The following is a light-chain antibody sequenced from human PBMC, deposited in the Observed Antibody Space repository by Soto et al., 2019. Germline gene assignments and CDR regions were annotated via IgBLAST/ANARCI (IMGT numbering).Light chain of an antibody. CDR1: QSVSSN. V-gene: IGKV3-15*01. CDR3: QQYNNLAGLT. CDR2: GAS. J-gene: IGKJ4*01. Sequence: EIVMTQSPATLSMSPGERATLSCRASQSVSSNLAWYQQKPGQAPRLLIYGASTRATGIPARFSGSGSGTEFTLTISSLQSEDFAVYYCQQYNNLAGLTFGGGTKVEIK.